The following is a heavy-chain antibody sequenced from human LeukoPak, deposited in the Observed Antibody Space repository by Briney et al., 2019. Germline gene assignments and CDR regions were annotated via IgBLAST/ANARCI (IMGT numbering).Heavy chain of an antibody. Sequence: PSQTLSLTCAVHGGSFSGYYWSWIRQPPGEGLEWIGEINHSGSTNYNPSLKSRVTISVDTSKNQFSLKLSSVPAADTAVYYCARRPMVRGVIDYWGQGTQVTVS. CDR1: GGSFSGYY. D-gene: IGHD3-10*01. CDR2: INHSGST. J-gene: IGHJ4*02. CDR3: ARRPMVRGVIDY. V-gene: IGHV4-34*01.